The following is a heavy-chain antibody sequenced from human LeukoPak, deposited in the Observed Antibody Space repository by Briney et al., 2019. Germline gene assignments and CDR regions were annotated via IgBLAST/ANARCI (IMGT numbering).Heavy chain of an antibody. J-gene: IGHJ4*02. D-gene: IGHD3-3*01. V-gene: IGHV3-11*01. CDR1: GFTFSDYY. CDR2: ISDSGYAI. CDR3: AREFGRDGFYSGHDN. Sequence: GGSLRLSCAASGFTFSDYYMSWFRQAPGKGLEWLSYISDSGYAIWYADSVRGRFSVSRDNAKNSLSLQMSNLRADDTAVYYCAREFGRDGFYSGHDNWGQGTLVTVSS.